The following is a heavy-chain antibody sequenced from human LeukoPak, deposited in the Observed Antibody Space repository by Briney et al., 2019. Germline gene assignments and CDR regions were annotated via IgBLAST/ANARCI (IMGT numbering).Heavy chain of an antibody. J-gene: IGHJ6*02. V-gene: IGHV4-30-4*01. CDR2: IYYSGST. CDR1: GGSISSGDYY. Sequence: SQTLSLTCTVSGGSISSGDYYWSWIRQPPGKGLEWIGYIYYSGSTYYNPSLKSRVTISVDTSKNQFSLKLSSVTAADTAVYYCARTELGVTTTTQTYYYGMDAWGQGTTVTVSS. D-gene: IGHD4-17*01. CDR3: ARTELGVTTTTQTYYYGMDA.